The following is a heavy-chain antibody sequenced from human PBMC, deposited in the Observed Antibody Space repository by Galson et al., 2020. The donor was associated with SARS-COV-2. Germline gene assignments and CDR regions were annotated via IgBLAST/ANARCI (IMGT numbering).Heavy chain of an antibody. V-gene: IGHV3-30*18. Sequence: GGSLRLSCAASGFTFSSYGMHWVRQAPGKGLEWVAVISYDGSNKYYADSVKGRFTISRDNSKNTLYLQMNSLRAEDTAVYYCAKELLAVAGTYFDYWGQGTLVTVSS. CDR2: ISYDGSNK. J-gene: IGHJ4*02. CDR3: AKELLAVAGTYFDY. D-gene: IGHD6-19*01. CDR1: GFTFSSYG.